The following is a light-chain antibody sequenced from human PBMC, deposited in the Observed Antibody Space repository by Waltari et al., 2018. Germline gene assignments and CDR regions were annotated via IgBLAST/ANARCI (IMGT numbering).Light chain of an antibody. V-gene: IGLV1-47*01. Sequence: QSVLTQPPSASETPGQRVIISCSGSSSNLGSNYLYWYQQLPGTAPKLLIERNNQRPSGVPDRFASSRSGTSASLAISGLRSEDEAVYYCASGDDSHYVFGTGTQVTVL. CDR3: ASGDDSHYV. J-gene: IGLJ1*01. CDR2: RNN. CDR1: SSNLGSNY.